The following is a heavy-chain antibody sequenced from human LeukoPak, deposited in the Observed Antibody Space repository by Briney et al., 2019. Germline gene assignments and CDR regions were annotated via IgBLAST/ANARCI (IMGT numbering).Heavy chain of an antibody. CDR1: GGSISDYY. Sequence: SETLSLTCTVSGGSISDYYWNWIRQSAGKGLEWIGRIYSSGSTNYNPSLKSRVTMSVDTSKNQVSLKLSSVTAADTAVYYCARDRRAYYYGSGSPDYWGQGTLVTVSS. J-gene: IGHJ4*02. CDR3: ARDRRAYYYGSGSPDY. D-gene: IGHD3-10*01. CDR2: IYSSGST. V-gene: IGHV4-4*07.